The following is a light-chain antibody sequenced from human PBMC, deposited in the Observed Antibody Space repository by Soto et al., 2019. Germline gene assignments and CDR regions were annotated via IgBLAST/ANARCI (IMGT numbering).Light chain of an antibody. J-gene: IGKJ2*01. CDR2: VRS. V-gene: IGKV2-28*01. CDR1: QSLLHSNGYNY. Sequence: EIVLTQSPLSLPVSPGESPSISCRSSQSLLHSNGYNYLTWYLQKPGQSPQLLIYVRSNRASGGPDMFRGIRSVTDCMMKISVLEAVYVMVYSCIQALQNLNAFGQGCKRENK. CDR3: IQALQNLNA.